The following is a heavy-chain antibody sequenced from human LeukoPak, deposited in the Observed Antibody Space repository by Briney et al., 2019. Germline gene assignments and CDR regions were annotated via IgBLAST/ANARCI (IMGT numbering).Heavy chain of an antibody. D-gene: IGHD6-25*01. CDR2: SKNKADSYAT. CDR3: AACPYTSGACDY. J-gene: IGHJ4*02. V-gene: IGHV3-72*01. Sequence: GGSLRLSCAASGFTFDDYAMHWVRQAPGKGLEWVGRSKNKADSYATYSAASVKGRFTISRDDSKNSLSLQMNSLKTEDTAIYFCAACPYTSGACDYWGQGTLVTVSS. CDR1: GFTFDDYA.